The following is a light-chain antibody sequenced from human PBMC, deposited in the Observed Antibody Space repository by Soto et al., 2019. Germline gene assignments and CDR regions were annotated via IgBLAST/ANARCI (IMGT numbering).Light chain of an antibody. V-gene: IGLV4-69*01. Sequence: QSVLTQSPSASASLGASVKLTCTLNSGHSSDSIAWHQQQPEKGPRHLLELNSDGSHTKGDGIPDRFSGSSSGTERYLIISSLQSEDEADYYCQTGGTHVVFGGGTKLTVL. J-gene: IGLJ2*01. CDR3: QTGGTHVV. CDR1: SGHSSDS. CDR2: LNSDGSH.